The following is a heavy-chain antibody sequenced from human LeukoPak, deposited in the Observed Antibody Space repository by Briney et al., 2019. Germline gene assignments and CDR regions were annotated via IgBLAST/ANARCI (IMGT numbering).Heavy chain of an antibody. CDR1: GGSISSSSYY. Sequence: PSETLSLTCTVSGGSISSSSYYWGWIRQPPGKGLEWIGSIYYSGSTYYNPSLKSRVTISVDTSKNQFSLKLSSVTAADTAVYYCARDISGSYSTWGQGTLVTVSS. J-gene: IGHJ4*02. CDR2: IYYSGST. CDR3: ARDISGSYST. D-gene: IGHD1-26*01. V-gene: IGHV4-39*07.